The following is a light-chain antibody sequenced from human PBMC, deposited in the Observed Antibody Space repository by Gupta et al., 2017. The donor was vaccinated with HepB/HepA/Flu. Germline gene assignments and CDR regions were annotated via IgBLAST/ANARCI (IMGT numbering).Light chain of an antibody. J-gene: IGLJ2*01. V-gene: IGLV1-44*01. Sequence: QSVLTQPPSASGPPGQGVTISCSGSNSNIGSYTVNWYQQLPGTAPKLLICNNDQRPSGVPDRFSGSKSGTSASLAISGLQSEDETDYYCATWDDSLNGVVFGGGTKLTVL. CDR3: ATWDDSLNGVV. CDR1: NSNIGSYT. CDR2: NND.